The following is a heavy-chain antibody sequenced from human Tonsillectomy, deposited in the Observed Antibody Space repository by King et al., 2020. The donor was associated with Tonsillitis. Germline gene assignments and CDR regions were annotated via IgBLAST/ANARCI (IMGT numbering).Heavy chain of an antibody. D-gene: IGHD3-16*01. Sequence: VQLVESGAEVKKPGESLTISCKGSGYRFTSNWIAWVRQMPGKGLEWMGSIYPHDSDTRYSPSFQGLVTISVDKSINTAYLEWSSLKASDTAIYYCARQIWGDYWGQGTPVTVSS. CDR1: GYRFTSNW. CDR3: ARQIWGDY. CDR2: IYPHDSDT. J-gene: IGHJ4*02. V-gene: IGHV5-51*03.